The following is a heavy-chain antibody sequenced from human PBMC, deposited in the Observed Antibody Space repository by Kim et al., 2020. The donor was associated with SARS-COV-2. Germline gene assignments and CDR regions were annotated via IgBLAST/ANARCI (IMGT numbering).Heavy chain of an antibody. Sequence: GGSLRLSCAASGFTFSDYYMSWIRQAPGKGLEWVSDISSGGSTKYYADSVKGRFTISRDNAKNSLYLQMNSLRAEDTAVYYCARDLNSGYYGVHYWGQGTLVTFSS. CDR2: ISSGGSTK. D-gene: IGHD5-12*01. V-gene: IGHV3-11*04. CDR3: ARDLNSGYYGVHY. CDR1: GFTFSDYY. J-gene: IGHJ4*02.